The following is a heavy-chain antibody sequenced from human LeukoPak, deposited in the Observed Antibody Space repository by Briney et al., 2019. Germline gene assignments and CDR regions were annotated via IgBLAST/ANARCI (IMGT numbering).Heavy chain of an antibody. CDR3: VRDRGTYRPIDY. J-gene: IGHJ4*02. V-gene: IGHV4-4*07. Sequence: SETLSLTCTVSGGSISSYYWSWIRQPAGKGLEWIGRIYTSGSTNYNPSLKSRVTMSVDTSKNQFSLKLSSVTAADTAIYYCVRDRGTYRPIDYWGQGTLVTVSS. D-gene: IGHD1-26*01. CDR2: IYTSGST. CDR1: GGSISSYY.